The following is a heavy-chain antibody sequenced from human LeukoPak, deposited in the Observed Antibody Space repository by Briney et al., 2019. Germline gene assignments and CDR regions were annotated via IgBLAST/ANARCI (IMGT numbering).Heavy chain of an antibody. CDR3: ARYSGYDSYYYYGMDV. CDR2: INPNSGGT. Sequence: GASVKVSCKASGYTFTGYYMHWVRQAPGQGLEWMGWINPNSGGTNYAQKFQGWVTMTRDTSISTAYMELSRLRSDDTAVYYCARYSGYDSYYYYGMDVWGQGTTVTVSS. D-gene: IGHD5-12*01. CDR1: GYTFTGYY. V-gene: IGHV1-2*04. J-gene: IGHJ6*02.